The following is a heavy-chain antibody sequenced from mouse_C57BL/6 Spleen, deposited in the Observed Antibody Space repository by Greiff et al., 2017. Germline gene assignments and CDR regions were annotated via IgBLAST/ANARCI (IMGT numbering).Heavy chain of an antibody. CDR2: ISDGGSYT. Sequence: EVQVVESGGGLVKPGGSLKLSCAASGFTFSSYAMSWVRQTPEKRLEWVATISDGGSYTYYPDNVKGRFTISRDNAKNNLYLHMSHLKSEDTAMYYCAREADSSGYHYWGQGTTLTVSS. CDR3: AREADSSGYHY. D-gene: IGHD3-2*02. V-gene: IGHV5-4*01. J-gene: IGHJ2*01. CDR1: GFTFSSYA.